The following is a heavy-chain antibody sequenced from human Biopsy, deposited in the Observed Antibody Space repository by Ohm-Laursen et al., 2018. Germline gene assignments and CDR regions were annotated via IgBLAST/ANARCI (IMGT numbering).Heavy chain of an antibody. V-gene: IGHV4-59*01. D-gene: IGHD3-22*01. CDR3: ARDRGYYSDRTVPGYFDL. Sequence: FDTLSLTCTVSGDSISSYYWSWIRQPPGKGLEWIGYVYYTGSTDYNPSLQSRVTISVDTSKNHFSLRLRSVTPADTAIYYCARDRGYYSDRTVPGYFDLWGRGTLVTVSS. CDR1: GDSISSYY. CDR2: VYYTGST. J-gene: IGHJ2*01.